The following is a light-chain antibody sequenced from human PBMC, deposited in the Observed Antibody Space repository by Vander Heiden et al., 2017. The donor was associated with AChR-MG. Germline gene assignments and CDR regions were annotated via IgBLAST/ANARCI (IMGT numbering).Light chain of an antibody. CDR3: QQYNNRPPQYT. Sequence: EIVMTPSPATLSVSPGERATLPCRASQSVSSNLAWYQQKPGQAPRLLIYGASTRATGSPARFSGSGCGTEFTLTISSRQSEDFAVYYCQQYNNRPPQYTFGQGTKLEIK. V-gene: IGKV3-15*01. CDR1: QSVSSN. J-gene: IGKJ2*01. CDR2: GAS.